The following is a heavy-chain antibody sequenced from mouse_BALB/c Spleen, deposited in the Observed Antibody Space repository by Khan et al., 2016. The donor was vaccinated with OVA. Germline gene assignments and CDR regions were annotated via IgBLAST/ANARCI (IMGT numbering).Heavy chain of an antibody. CDR3: ARGSYGSAYVVDD. Sequence: QVQLKQSGADLVRPGASVRLSCKTSGYIFTSYWIHWVKQRSGQGLDWIARIYPGTGSTYYNENFKGKATLTAAKSPSTAYMQLSSLNSEDSAGLFCARGSYGSAYVVDDWGQGTLVTVAA. CDR1: GYIFTSYW. CDR2: IYPGTGST. D-gene: IGHD1-1*01. J-gene: IGHJ3*01. V-gene: IGHV1S132*01.